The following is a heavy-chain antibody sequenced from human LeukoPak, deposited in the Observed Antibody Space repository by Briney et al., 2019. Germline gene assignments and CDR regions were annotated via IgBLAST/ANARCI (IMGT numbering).Heavy chain of an antibody. V-gene: IGHV4-34*01. D-gene: IGHD6-13*01. CDR3: AEIAAAGTLFDY. J-gene: IGHJ4*02. CDR2: INHSGST. CDR1: GGSFSAYY. Sequence: NPSETLSLTCTVYGGSFSAYYWSWIRQPPGKRLEWIGEINHSGSTNYNPSLASRVTISVDTSKNQFSLKLIAVTGADTAVYYCAEIAAAGTLFDYWGRGTLVTVSS.